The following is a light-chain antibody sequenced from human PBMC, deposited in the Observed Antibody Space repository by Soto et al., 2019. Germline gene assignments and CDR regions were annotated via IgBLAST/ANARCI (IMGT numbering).Light chain of an antibody. CDR2: GVT. V-gene: IGLV2-8*01. CDR1: SSDVGAYNY. Sequence: QSALTQPPSASGSPGQSVTIPCTGTSSDVGAYNYVSWYQQHPGKAPKLVIYGVTKRPSGVPDRFSGSKSGNTASLTVSGLQSEDEADYYCSSYAGSSTWVFGGVTKLTFL. J-gene: IGLJ3*02. CDR3: SSYAGSSTWV.